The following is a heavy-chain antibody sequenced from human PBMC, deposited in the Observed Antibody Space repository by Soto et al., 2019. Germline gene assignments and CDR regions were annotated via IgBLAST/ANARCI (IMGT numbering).Heavy chain of an antibody. J-gene: IGHJ4*02. CDR2: TYYRSKWDH. CDR3: ARSITGSAYFDY. Sequence: QVQLQQSGPGLVKPSQTLSLTCAISGDSVSSNSATWNWIRQSPSRGLQWLGRTYYRSKWDHYYAVSVKSRIPINPDTSKTQFALQLISVTPEDTAVYYCARSITGSAYFDYWGQGTLVTVSS. V-gene: IGHV6-1*01. D-gene: IGHD3-10*01. CDR1: GDSVSSNSAT.